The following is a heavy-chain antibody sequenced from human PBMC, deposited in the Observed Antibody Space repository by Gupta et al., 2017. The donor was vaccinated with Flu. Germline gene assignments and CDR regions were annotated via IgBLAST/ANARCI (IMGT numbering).Heavy chain of an antibody. J-gene: IGHJ4*02. CDR1: LTTFGMG. V-gene: IGHV2-5*02. CDR3: VHGSNWWEKVDS. D-gene: IGHD1-26*01. CDR2: FYWEDDK. Sequence: LTTFGMGVGWIRQPPGKALEWVALFYWEDDKRYSPSLKNRLTITKDISKNQVALTMTNMGPVDTATYYCVHGSNWWEKVDSWGQGTLVTVSS.